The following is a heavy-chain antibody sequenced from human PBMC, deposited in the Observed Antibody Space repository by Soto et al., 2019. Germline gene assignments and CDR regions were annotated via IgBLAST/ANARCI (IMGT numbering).Heavy chain of an antibody. J-gene: IGHJ6*02. Sequence: SETLSLTCTVSGGSISSSSYYWGWIRQPPGKGLEWIGSIYYSGSTHYNPSLKSRVTISVDTSKNQFSLKLSSVTAADTAVYYCARLEAYYDFWSGSLWGDGMDVWGQGTTVTVS. CDR1: GGSISSSSYY. V-gene: IGHV4-39*01. CDR3: ARLEAYYDFWSGSLWGDGMDV. D-gene: IGHD3-3*01. CDR2: IYYSGST.